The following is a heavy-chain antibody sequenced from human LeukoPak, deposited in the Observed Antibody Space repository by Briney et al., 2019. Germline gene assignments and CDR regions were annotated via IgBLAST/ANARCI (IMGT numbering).Heavy chain of an antibody. CDR2: INQDGSEK. V-gene: IGHV3-7*01. Sequence: GGSLRLSCAASGFTFSSYWMSWVRQAPGKGLEWVANINQDGSEKYYVDSVKGRFTISRDNAKNSLYLQMNGLRAEDTAVYYCARATESAAAGYPNDYWGQGTLVTVSS. J-gene: IGHJ4*02. CDR3: ARATESAAAGYPNDY. D-gene: IGHD6-13*01. CDR1: GFTFSSYW.